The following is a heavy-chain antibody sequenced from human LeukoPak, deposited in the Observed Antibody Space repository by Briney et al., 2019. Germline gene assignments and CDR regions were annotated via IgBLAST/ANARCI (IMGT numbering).Heavy chain of an antibody. CDR2: MYFSGST. Sequence: SETLSLTCTVSGGSISSGSYYWGWIRQPPGKGLEWIGSMYFSGSTYYNPSLKSRVTISADTSKNQFSLKLSSVTAADTAVYFCARPRQGTISYFDYWGQGTLVTVSS. J-gene: IGHJ4*02. V-gene: IGHV4-39*01. CDR1: GGSISSGSYY. D-gene: IGHD2-8*01. CDR3: ARPRQGTISYFDY.